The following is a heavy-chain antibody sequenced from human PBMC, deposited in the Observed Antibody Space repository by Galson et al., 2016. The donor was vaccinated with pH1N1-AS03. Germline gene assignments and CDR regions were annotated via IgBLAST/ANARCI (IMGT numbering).Heavy chain of an antibody. Sequence: SVKVSCKASGYTFSAYYMHWVRQAPGQGLEWLGRINSNNGDTDYAPKFRDRLTMTRDTSITTAYLELRSLTSDDTALYYCATPQSRNVGATSAFDLWGRGTLVTVSS. CDR3: ATPQSRNVGATSAFDL. V-gene: IGHV1-2*06. D-gene: IGHD1-26*01. J-gene: IGHJ2*01. CDR1: GYTFSAYY. CDR2: INSNNGDT.